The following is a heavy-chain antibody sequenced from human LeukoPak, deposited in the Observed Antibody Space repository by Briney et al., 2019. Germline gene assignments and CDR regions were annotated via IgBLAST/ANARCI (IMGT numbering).Heavy chain of an antibody. CDR3: VRLWITMVRGKPYYYGMDV. D-gene: IGHD3-10*01. CDR1: GGSISNYY. V-gene: IGHV4-59*08. J-gene: IGHJ6*02. Sequence: KPSETLSLTCTVSGGSISNYYWSWVRQPPGKGLEWIGYIYYSGSTYYNPSLKSRVTISVDTSKNQFSLKLSSVTAADTAAYYCVRLWITMVRGKPYYYGMDVWGQGTTVTVSS. CDR2: IYYSGST.